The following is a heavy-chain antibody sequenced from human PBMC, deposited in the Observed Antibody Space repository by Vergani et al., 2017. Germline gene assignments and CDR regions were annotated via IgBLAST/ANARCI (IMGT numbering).Heavy chain of an antibody. Sequence: EVQLVESGGGLVKPGGSLRLSCAASGFTFSNAWMSWVRQAPGKGLEWVGRIKSKTDGGTTDYAAPVKGRFTISRDDSKNTLYLQMNSLKTEDTAVYYCTTDYRYYLAVDGCYWGQGTLVTVSS. J-gene: IGHJ4*02. CDR2: IKSKTDGGTT. V-gene: IGHV3-15*01. D-gene: IGHD3-10*01. CDR3: TTDYRYYLAVDGCY. CDR1: GFTFSNAW.